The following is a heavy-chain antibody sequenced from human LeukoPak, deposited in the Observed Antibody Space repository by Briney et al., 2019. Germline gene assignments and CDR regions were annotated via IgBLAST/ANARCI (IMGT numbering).Heavy chain of an antibody. Sequence: GGSLRLSCAASGFTFSIYAMSWVRQAPGKGLQWVSSITSSGYGTYYADSVKGRFTISRDNSENMLYLQMNSLRVEDTAVYFCAKDRPNYYGSNGHYYRRDGDYWGQGTLVTVSS. J-gene: IGHJ4*02. CDR2: ITSSGYGT. V-gene: IGHV3-23*01. D-gene: IGHD3-22*01. CDR1: GFTFSIYA. CDR3: AKDRPNYYGSNGHYYRRDGDY.